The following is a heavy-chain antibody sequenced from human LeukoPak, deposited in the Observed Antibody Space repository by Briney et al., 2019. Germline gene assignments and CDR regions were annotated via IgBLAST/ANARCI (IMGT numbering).Heavy chain of an antibody. V-gene: IGHV4-59*08. CDR1: GGSIGSYY. CDR3: ARLQSEVTFGGVIAQTIDY. CDR2: IYYSGST. J-gene: IGHJ4*02. Sequence: PSETLSLTCTVSGGSIGSYYWSWIRQPPGKGLEWIGYIYYSGSTNYNPSLKSRVTISVDTSKNQFSLKLSSVTAADTAVYYCARLQSEVTFGGVIAQTIDYWGQGTLVTVSS. D-gene: IGHD3-16*02.